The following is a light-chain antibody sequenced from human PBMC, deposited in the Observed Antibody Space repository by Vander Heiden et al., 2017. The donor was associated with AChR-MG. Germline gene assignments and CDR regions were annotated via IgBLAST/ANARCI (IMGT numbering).Light chain of an antibody. CDR2: WAS. Sequence: DIVMTQSPDSLAVSLGERATINCKSSQSVLYSSNNKNYLAWYQQKPGQPPKLLIYWASTRESGVPDRFSGSGSGTDFTLTIISLQAEDVAVYYCQQYDSTPVTFGQGTKVEIK. CDR1: QSVLYSSNNKNY. CDR3: QQYDSTPVT. V-gene: IGKV4-1*01. J-gene: IGKJ1*01.